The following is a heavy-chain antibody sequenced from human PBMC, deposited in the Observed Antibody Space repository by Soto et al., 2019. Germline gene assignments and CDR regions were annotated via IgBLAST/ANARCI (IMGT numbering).Heavy chain of an antibody. Sequence: EVQLVESGGGLVQPGGSLRLSCAASGFTFSSYWMHWVRQAPGKGLVWVSRINSDGSSTSYADSVKGRFTISRDNAKKTLYLQMNSLRAEDTAVYYCARGCRYYDYIWGSYRCDAFDIWGQGTMVTVSS. V-gene: IGHV3-74*01. D-gene: IGHD3-16*02. CDR1: GFTFSSYW. J-gene: IGHJ3*02. CDR3: ARGCRYYDYIWGSYRCDAFDI. CDR2: INSDGSST.